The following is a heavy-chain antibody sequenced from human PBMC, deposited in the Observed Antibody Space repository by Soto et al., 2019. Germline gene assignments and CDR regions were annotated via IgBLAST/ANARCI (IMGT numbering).Heavy chain of an antibody. Sequence: QITLNESGPTVVKPAEPLTLTCTFSGFSLTTSGVGVSWIRQSPGKAPEWLALIYWDDDKRYSASLKSRLTITKDTSKNQVVLTMASVDPADTATYYCAHRILRTVFGLVTTTAIYFDFWGQGTPVVVSS. CDR1: GFSLTTSGVG. CDR2: IYWDDDK. CDR3: AHRILRTVFGLVTTTAIYFDF. V-gene: IGHV2-5*02. D-gene: IGHD3-3*01. J-gene: IGHJ4*02.